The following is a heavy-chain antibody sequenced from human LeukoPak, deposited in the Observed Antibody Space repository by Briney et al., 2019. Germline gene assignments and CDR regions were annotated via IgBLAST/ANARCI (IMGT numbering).Heavy chain of an antibody. V-gene: IGHV4-39*07. CDR1: GGSISSDIYY. CDR3: ARSRPVHCSIISCYGLDPFAY. CDR2: ISYSGST. D-gene: IGHD2-2*01. J-gene: IGHJ4*02. Sequence: SETLSLTCTVSGGSISSDIYYWGWIRQPPDKGLEWIGSISYSGSTYYNPSLKSRVTISIDTSKNQFSLKLRSVTAADTAIYYCARSRPVHCSIISCYGLDPFAYWGQGTLATVSS.